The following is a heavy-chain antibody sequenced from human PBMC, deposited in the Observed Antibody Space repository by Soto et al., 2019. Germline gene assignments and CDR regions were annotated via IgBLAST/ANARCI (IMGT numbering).Heavy chain of an antibody. CDR3: ARLRPIGDFWSGYYSYYYYGMDV. V-gene: IGHV4-39*01. D-gene: IGHD3-3*01. CDR1: GGSISSSSYY. J-gene: IGHJ6*02. CDR2: IYYSGST. Sequence: QLQLQESGPGLVKPSETLSLTCTVSGGSISSSSYYWGWIRQPPGKGLEWIGSIYYSGSTYYNPSLKSRVTISVDTSKNQFSLKLSSVTAADTAVYYCARLRPIGDFWSGYYSYYYYGMDVWGQGTTVTVSS.